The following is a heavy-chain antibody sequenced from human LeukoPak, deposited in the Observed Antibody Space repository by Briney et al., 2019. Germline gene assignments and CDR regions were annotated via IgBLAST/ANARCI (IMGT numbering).Heavy chain of an antibody. CDR2: IFHTGST. J-gene: IGHJ3*02. CDR3: ARAVSNWYRGAFDI. CDR1: GDSITSNY. V-gene: IGHV4-59*01. Sequence: KTSETLSLTCSVSGDSITSNYWSWIRQPPGKRLEWIGHIFHTGSTTYNPSLRSRVTISLDTSKKQFSLELTSVTAADTALYYCARAVSNWYRGAFDIWGQGALVTVSS. D-gene: IGHD6-13*01.